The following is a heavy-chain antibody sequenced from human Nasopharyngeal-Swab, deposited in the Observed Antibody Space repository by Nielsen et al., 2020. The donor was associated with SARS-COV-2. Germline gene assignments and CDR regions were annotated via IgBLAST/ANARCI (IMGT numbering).Heavy chain of an antibody. Sequence: WIRQPPGKGLEWIGEIYHSGSTNYNPSLKSRVTISVDKSKNQFSLELSSVTAADTAVYYCARSIAAAGTSSGYYGMDVWGQGTTVTVSS. CDR2: IYHSGST. V-gene: IGHV4-4*02. CDR3: ARSIAAAGTSSGYYGMDV. D-gene: IGHD6-13*01. J-gene: IGHJ6*02.